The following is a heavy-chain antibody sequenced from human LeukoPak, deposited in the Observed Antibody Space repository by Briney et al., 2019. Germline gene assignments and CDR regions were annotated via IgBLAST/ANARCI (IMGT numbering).Heavy chain of an antibody. V-gene: IGHV4-59*01. Sequence: SETLSLTCTVSGCSISSYYWSWSRQPPGEGLGGIGDIYYSGSPNYNPSLKSRVTISVDTSKNQFSLKLSSVTAADTAVYYCARGAWGITIFGVVITYFDYWGQGTLVTVSS. D-gene: IGHD3-3*01. CDR1: GCSISSYY. CDR3: ARGAWGITIFGVVITYFDY. J-gene: IGHJ4*02. CDR2: IYYSGSP.